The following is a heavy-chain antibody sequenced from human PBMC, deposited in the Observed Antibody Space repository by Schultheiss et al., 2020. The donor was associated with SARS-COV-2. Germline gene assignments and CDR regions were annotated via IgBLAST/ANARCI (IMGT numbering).Heavy chain of an antibody. CDR3: AKDLYSSSRQYSGMDV. CDR2: IYYDGKNK. Sequence: GGSLRLSCAVSGFTISDFGMHWVRQAPGKGLEWVAVIYYDGKNKNADSVKGRFTVSRDNSKNTLYLQMNSLRAEDTAVYYCAKDLYSSSRQYSGMDVWGQGTTVTVSS. CDR1: GFTISDFG. J-gene: IGHJ6*02. V-gene: IGHV3-30*02. D-gene: IGHD6-13*01.